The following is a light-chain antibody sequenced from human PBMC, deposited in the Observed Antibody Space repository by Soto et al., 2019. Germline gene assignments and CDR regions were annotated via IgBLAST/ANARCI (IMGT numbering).Light chain of an antibody. J-gene: IGKJ1*01. CDR3: HQYENWPQT. CDR2: GAS. Sequence: DILMTQSPLSLPVTPGEPAAISCRASQSVSSYLAWYQQKPGQAPRLLVYGASTRATGIPARFSGSGSGTEFTLTISSLRSEDFALYYCHQYENWPQTFGQGTKVDIK. CDR1: QSVSSY. V-gene: IGKV3-15*01.